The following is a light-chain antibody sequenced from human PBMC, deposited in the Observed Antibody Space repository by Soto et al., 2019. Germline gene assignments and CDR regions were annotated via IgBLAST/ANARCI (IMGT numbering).Light chain of an antibody. CDR2: KVS. CDR3: QQYNDYPLT. V-gene: IGKV1-5*03. CDR1: QIINSW. Sequence: DIQMTQSPSTLSASIGDRVTITCRASQIINSWLAWYQQKPGKAPNLLIYKVSNLQSGVPSRFSGSGSATEFTLTISSLQPDDFATYYCQQYNDYPLTFGGGTKVEIK. J-gene: IGKJ4*01.